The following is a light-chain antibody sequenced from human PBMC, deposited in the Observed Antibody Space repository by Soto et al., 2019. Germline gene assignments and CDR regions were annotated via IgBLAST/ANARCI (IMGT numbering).Light chain of an antibody. J-gene: IGLJ2*01. CDR1: SGSIASNY. CDR3: HSDESNNVI. CDR2: EDN. Sequence: NFMLTQPHSVSESPGKTVIISFTRSSGSIASNYVQWYQQRPGSAPSIVIYEDNQRPSGVPDRFSGSIDRSSNSASLTISGLKAEDEADYYCHSDESNNVIFGGGTKVTVL. V-gene: IGLV6-57*03.